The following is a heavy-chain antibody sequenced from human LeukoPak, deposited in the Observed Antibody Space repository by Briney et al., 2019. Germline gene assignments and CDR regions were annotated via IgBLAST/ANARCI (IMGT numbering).Heavy chain of an antibody. J-gene: IGHJ4*02. D-gene: IGHD6-6*01. CDR3: ARGLYSSSP. CDR1: GFTFSSYG. CDR2: ISGSGFT. V-gene: IGHV3-23*01. Sequence: GRSLRLSCAASGFTFSSYGMHWVRQAPGKGLEWVSAISGSGFTYYADSVKGRFTISRDNSKNTLYLQMNSLRAEDTAVYYCARGLYSSSPWGQGTLVTVSS.